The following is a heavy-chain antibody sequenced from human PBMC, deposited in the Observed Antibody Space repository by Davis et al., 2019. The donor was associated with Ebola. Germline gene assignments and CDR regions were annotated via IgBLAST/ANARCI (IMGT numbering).Heavy chain of an antibody. J-gene: IGHJ4*02. CDR1: GYTFTSSA. Sequence: ASVKVSCKASGYTFTSSAIHWVRQAPGQRLEWMGRINAGNGKTIYTQKFQGRVTFTTDTSANTAYMELSSLRSEDTAVYYCARASPDYSRFDYWGQGTQVTVSS. CDR2: INAGNGKT. D-gene: IGHD2-21*01. CDR3: ARASPDYSRFDY. V-gene: IGHV1-3*01.